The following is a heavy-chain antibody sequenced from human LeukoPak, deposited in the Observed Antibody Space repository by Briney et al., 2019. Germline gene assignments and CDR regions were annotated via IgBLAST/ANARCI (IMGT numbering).Heavy chain of an antibody. Sequence: GGSLRLSCAASGFTFSSYSMSWVRQAPGKGLEWVSSISSSSSYIFYADSVKGRFTISRDKAKNSLYLQMNSLRAEDTAVYYCASAGEPPHGMDVWGQGTTVTVSS. CDR2: ISSSSSYI. CDR1: GFTFSSYS. CDR3: ASAGEPPHGMDV. D-gene: IGHD3-16*01. J-gene: IGHJ6*02. V-gene: IGHV3-21*01.